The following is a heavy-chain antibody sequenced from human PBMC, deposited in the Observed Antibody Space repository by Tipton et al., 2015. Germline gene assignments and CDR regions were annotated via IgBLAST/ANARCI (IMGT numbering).Heavy chain of an antibody. D-gene: IGHD5-24*01. V-gene: IGHV4-61*01. Sequence: TQSLTCTVSGGSVSTSNYYWGWIRQSPGKGLEWIGYISYSGSTHYNPSLKRRVTISLDTSKNQFSLTLNSVTAADTAVYYCARDLEHGMDVWGQGTTVTVSS. CDR3: ARDLEHGMDV. CDR1: GGSVSTSNYY. J-gene: IGHJ6*02. CDR2: ISYSGST.